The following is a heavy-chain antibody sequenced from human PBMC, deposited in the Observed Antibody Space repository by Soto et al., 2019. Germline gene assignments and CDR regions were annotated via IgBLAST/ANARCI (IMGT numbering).Heavy chain of an antibody. Sequence: QVQLVQSGAEVKKPGASVKVSCKASGYTFTSYAMHWVRQAPGQRLEWMGWINAGNGNTKYSQKFQGRVTITRDTSASTAYRELSSLRSEDTAVYYCASRYCSSTSCSAGAFDIWGQGTMVTVAS. D-gene: IGHD2-2*01. V-gene: IGHV1-3*01. J-gene: IGHJ3*02. CDR1: GYTFTSYA. CDR2: INAGNGNT. CDR3: ASRYCSSTSCSAGAFDI.